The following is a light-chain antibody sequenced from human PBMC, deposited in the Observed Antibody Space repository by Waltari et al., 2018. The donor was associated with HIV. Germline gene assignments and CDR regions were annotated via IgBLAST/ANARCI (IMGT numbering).Light chain of an antibody. J-gene: IGLJ3*02. CDR3: AAWDDSLNAWV. V-gene: IGLV1-44*01. CDR2: SNN. CDR1: SSNIGSNI. Sequence: QSVLTQPPSASGTPGQRLSISCSGSSSNIGSNIVNWYQQLPGTAPKPLIYSNNRRPSGVPDRFSGSKSGTSASLAISGLQSEDGADYYCAAWDDSLNAWVFGGGTKLTVL.